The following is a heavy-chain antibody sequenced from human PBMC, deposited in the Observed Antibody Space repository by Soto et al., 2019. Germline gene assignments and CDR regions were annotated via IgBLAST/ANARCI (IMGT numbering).Heavy chain of an antibody. CDR3: AKYGSRSSPHYLDY. V-gene: IGHV3-23*01. CDR1: GFTFSNYA. D-gene: IGHD6-13*01. CDR2: IFGGGGGT. J-gene: IGHJ4*02. Sequence: EVQLLESGGGLVQPGGSLRLSCAVSGFTFSNYAVGWVRQAPGMGREWVSSIFGGGGGTYYTDSVKGRFTISRDSSGNTVFLQMNSLRAEDTALYYCAKYGSRSSPHYLDYWGQGTLVTVSS.